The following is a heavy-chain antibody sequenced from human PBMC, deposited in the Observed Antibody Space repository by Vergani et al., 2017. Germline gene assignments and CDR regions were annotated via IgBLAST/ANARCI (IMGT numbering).Heavy chain of an antibody. CDR3: ARLEDAYCGGDCYYFDY. CDR1: GGSISSSSYY. D-gene: IGHD2-21*02. J-gene: IGHJ4*02. Sequence: QLQLQESGPGLVKPSETLSLTCTVSGGSISSSSYYWGWIRQPPEKGLEWIGSIYYSGSTYYNPSLKSRVTISVDTSKNQFSLKLSSVTAADTAVYYCARLEDAYCGGDCYYFDYWGQGTLVTVSS. CDR2: IYYSGST. V-gene: IGHV4-39*01.